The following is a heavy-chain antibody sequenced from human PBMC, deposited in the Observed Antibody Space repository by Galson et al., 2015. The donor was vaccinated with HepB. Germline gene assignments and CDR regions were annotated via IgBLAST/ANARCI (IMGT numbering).Heavy chain of an antibody. CDR2: IYWNDDK. CDR3: AHSHFMEWFQGDKKDWFDP. Sequence: PALVKPTQTLTLTCSFSGFSLNNRGVGVGWIRQPPGKALEWLALIYWNDDKRCSPSLKGRLTITRDTSKNQVVLTLTNVDPVDSGTYYCAHSHFMEWFQGDKKDWFDPWGQGILVTVSS. D-gene: IGHD3-3*01. V-gene: IGHV2-5*01. J-gene: IGHJ5*02. CDR1: GFSLNNRGVG.